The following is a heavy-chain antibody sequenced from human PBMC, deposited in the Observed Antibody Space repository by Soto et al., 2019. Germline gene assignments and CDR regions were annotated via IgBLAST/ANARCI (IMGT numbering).Heavy chain of an antibody. J-gene: IGHJ3*02. V-gene: IGHV3-23*01. Sequence: GGSLRLSCAASGFVFSSYAMNWVRQAPGKGLEWVSAISGSGTTAYYADSVKGRFIFSRDNPKNTMYLQMNSLRAEDTAVYFCAKTTDGWFSAFEIWGQGTVVTVSS. CDR2: ISGSGTTA. CDR1: GFVFSSYA. CDR3: AKTTDGWFSAFEI. D-gene: IGHD6-19*01.